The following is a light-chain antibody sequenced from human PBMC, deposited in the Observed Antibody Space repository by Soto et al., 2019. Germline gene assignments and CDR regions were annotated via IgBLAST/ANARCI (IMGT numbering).Light chain of an antibody. Sequence: DFVMTQTPDSLAVSLGERATINCKSSPSVFYNSKNQNYLAWYQQKPGQPPKLLIYWASTREFGVPDRFSGSGSGTDFTLTISSLQAEDVAVYYCQQYYTIPPTFGGGTKVQIK. V-gene: IGKV4-1*01. J-gene: IGKJ4*01. CDR2: WAS. CDR1: PSVFYNSKNQNY. CDR3: QQYYTIPPT.